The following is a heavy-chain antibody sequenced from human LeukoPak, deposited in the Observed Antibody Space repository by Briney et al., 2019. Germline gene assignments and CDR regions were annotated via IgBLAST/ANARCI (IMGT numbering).Heavy chain of an antibody. CDR3: AKVFTGEYVMDDSLHAFDI. V-gene: IGHV3-30*18. D-gene: IGHD2-8*01. CDR1: GFTFSSYG. Sequence: PGGSLRLSCAASGFTFSSYGMHWVRQAPGKGLEWVAVISYDGSNKYYADSVKGRFTISRDNSKNTLYLQMNSLRAEDTAVYYCAKVFTGEYVMDDSLHAFDIWGQGTMVTVSS. CDR2: ISYDGSNK. J-gene: IGHJ3*02.